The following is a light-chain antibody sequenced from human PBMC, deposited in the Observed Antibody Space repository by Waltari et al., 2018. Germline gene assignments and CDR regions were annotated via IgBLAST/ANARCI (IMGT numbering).Light chain of an antibody. CDR3: QQCYSTPFT. Sequence: DIVMTQSPGSLNVSLGERATIKCKSSQSLSSGSDNRNYLGWYQQRPGQPPKLLIYWVSTRESGVPDRFSGSGSGTDFTLTISSLQAEDVAIYYCQQCYSTPFTFGPGTKVHFK. J-gene: IGKJ3*01. V-gene: IGKV4-1*01. CDR2: WVS. CDR1: QSLSSGSDNRNY.